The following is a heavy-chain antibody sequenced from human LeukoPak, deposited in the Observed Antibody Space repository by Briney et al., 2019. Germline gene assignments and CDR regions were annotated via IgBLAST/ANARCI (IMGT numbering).Heavy chain of an antibody. CDR3: AKSIISSWWYNWFDP. D-gene: IGHD6-13*01. V-gene: IGHV3-30*18. CDR2: ISYDGSNK. CDR1: GFTFSSYG. Sequence: PGRSLRLSCAASGFTFSSYGMHWVRQAPGKGLEWVAVISYDGSNKYYADSVKGRFTISRDNSKNTLYLQMNSLRAEDTAVYYCAKSIISSWWYNWFDPWGQGTLVTVSS. J-gene: IGHJ5*02.